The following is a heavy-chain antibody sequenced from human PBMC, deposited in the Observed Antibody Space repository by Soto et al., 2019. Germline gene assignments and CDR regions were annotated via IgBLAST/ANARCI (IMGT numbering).Heavy chain of an antibody. J-gene: IGHJ6*02. CDR2: INPSGDST. CDR1: GYTFTNFY. CDR3: ECTNYGDFYSYGMDV. Sequence: QVQLVQSGAEVKKPGASVKVSCDASGYTFTNFYMHWVRQAPGQGLEWMGIINPSGDSTSYSQKFQCRVTMTRDTSTSIVYMELSSLTSEDTAVYYCECTNYGDFYSYGMDVWGQGTTVTVS. D-gene: IGHD4-17*01. V-gene: IGHV1-46*01.